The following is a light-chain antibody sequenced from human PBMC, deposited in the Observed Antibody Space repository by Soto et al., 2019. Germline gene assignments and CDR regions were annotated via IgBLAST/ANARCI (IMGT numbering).Light chain of an antibody. Sequence: QSALAQPASVSGSPGQSIIISCTGTSSDVGGYDYVSWYQQHPGKAPKLMVYEVSQRPSGVSNRFSGSKSGNTASLTISGLQAEDEADYYCASYTNSAPFYVFGTGTKVTVL. CDR1: SSDVGGYDY. V-gene: IGLV2-14*01. J-gene: IGLJ1*01. CDR2: EVS. CDR3: ASYTNSAPFYV.